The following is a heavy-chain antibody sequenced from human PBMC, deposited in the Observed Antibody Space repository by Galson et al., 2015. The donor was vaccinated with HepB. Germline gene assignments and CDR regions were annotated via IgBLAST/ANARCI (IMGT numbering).Heavy chain of an antibody. J-gene: IGHJ2*01. CDR1: GYTFTSYY. V-gene: IGHV1-46*04. CDR3: ARGGSGVIAAAVGRYFDL. CDR2: INPSGGST. D-gene: IGHD6-13*01. Sequence: SVKVSCKASGYTFTSYYMHWVRQAPGQGLEWMGIINPSGGSTSYAQKLQGRVTMTRDTSTSTVYMELSSLRSEDTAVYYCARGGSGVIAAAVGRYFDLWGRGTLVTVSS.